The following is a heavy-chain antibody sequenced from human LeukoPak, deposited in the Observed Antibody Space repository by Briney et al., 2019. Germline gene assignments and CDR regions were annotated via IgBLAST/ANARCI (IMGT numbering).Heavy chain of an antibody. CDR3: ARVSLVVVPAANWFDP. CDR2: ISAYNGNT. Sequence: GASVTVSLKASGYTFPSQRIHWVRQAPGQGLERMGWISAYNGNTNYAQKLQGRVTITTDTSTSTAYMDLRSLRSDDTAVYYCARVSLVVVPAANWFDPWGQGTLVTVSS. CDR1: GYTFPSQR. V-gene: IGHV1-18*01. J-gene: IGHJ5*02. D-gene: IGHD2-2*01.